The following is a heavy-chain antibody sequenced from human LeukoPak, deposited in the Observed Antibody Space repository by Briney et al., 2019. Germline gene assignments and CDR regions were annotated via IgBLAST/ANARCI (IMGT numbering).Heavy chain of an antibody. V-gene: IGHV4-61*01. CDR1: RYSISSGYY. CDR2: IYYSGST. J-gene: IGHJ4*02. CDR3: ARVTGYMIEDYFDY. D-gene: IGHD3-22*01. Sequence: SETLSLTCTVSRYSISSGYYWSWIRQPPGKGLEWIGYIYYSGSTNYNPSLKSRVTISVDTSKNQFSLRLSSVTAADTAVYYCARVTGYMIEDYFDYWGQGTLVTVSS.